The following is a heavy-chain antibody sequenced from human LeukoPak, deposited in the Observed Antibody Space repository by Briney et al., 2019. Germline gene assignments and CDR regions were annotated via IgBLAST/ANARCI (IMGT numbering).Heavy chain of an antibody. CDR3: ARLPWSSHYFDY. CDR1: GGSISSSSYY. CDR2: IYYRGST. D-gene: IGHD1-26*01. J-gene: IGHJ4*02. Sequence: PSETLSLTCTVPGGSISSSSYYWGWIRQPPGKGLEWIGSIYYRGSTYYNPSLKSRVTISVDTSKNQFSLKLSSVTAADTAVNYCARLPWSSHYFDYWGQGTLVTVSS. V-gene: IGHV4-39*01.